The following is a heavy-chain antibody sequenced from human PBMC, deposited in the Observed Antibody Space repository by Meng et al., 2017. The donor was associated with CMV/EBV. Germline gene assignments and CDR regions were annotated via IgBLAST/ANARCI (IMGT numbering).Heavy chain of an antibody. D-gene: IGHD3-10*01. CDR1: GFTFSSYA. CDR3: AKDHPYYYGSGSYSGGYYFDY. CDR2: ISGSGGST. Sequence: GESLKISCAASGFTFSSYAMSWVRQVPGKGLEWVSAISGSGGSTYYADSVKGRFTISRDNSKNTLYLQMNSLRAEDTAVYYCAKDHPYYYGSGSYSGGYYFDYWGQGTLVTVSS. J-gene: IGHJ4*02. V-gene: IGHV3-23*01.